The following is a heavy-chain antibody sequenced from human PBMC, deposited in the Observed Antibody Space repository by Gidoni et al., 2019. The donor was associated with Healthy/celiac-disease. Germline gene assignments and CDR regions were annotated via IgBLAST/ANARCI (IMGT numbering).Heavy chain of an antibody. CDR3: AREVTGTIGWFDP. Sequence: GRVTMTRNTSISTAYMELSSLRSEDTAVYYCAREVTGTIGWFDPWGQGTLVTVSS. J-gene: IGHJ5*02. V-gene: IGHV1-8*01. D-gene: IGHD1-7*01.